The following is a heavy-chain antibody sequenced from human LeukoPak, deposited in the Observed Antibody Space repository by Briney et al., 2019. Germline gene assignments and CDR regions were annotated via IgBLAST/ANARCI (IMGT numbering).Heavy chain of an antibody. J-gene: IGHJ4*02. V-gene: IGHV4-39*07. CDR3: ARDWGPTMAPGY. Sequence: PSETLSLTCTVSGGSISSSSYYWGWIRQPPGKGLEWIGSIYYSGSTYYNPSLKSRVTISVDTSKNQFSLKLSSVTAADTAVYYCARDWGPTMAPGYWGQGTLVTVSS. D-gene: IGHD3-10*01. CDR2: IYYSGST. CDR1: GGSISSSSYY.